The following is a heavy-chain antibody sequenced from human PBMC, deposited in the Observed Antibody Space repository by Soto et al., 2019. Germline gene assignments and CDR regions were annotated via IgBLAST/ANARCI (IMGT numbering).Heavy chain of an antibody. V-gene: IGHV1-58*02. D-gene: IGHD4-17*01. CDR3: AVLPVTTDYYYYMDV. J-gene: IGHJ6*03. CDR1: GFTFTSSA. Sequence: SVKVSCKASGFTFTSSAMQWVRQARGQRLEWIGWIVVGSGNTNYAQKFQERVTITRDMSTSTAYMELSSLRSEDTAVYYCAVLPVTTDYYYYMDVWGKGTTVTVS. CDR2: IVVGSGNT.